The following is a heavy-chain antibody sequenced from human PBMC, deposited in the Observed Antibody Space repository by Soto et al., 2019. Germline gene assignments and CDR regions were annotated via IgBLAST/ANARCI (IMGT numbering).Heavy chain of an antibody. CDR3: AGERTSKGGMDV. Sequence: GGSLRLSCAASGFTFSNDWMNWFRQGPGKGLEWVSRIISGGTRVTYADSVKGRFTIARDNAKNTLYLEMHSPTAEDTAVYYCAGERTSKGGMDVWGQGTTVTVSS. J-gene: IGHJ6*02. V-gene: IGHV3-74*01. CDR2: IISGGTRV. CDR1: GFTFSNDW.